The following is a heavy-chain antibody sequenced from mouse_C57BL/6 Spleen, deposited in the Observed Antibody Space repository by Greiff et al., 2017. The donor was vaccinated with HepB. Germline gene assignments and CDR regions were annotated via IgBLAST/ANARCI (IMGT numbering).Heavy chain of an antibody. J-gene: IGHJ2*01. CDR3: AREGITTVVAFDY. D-gene: IGHD1-1*01. CDR2: IYPGDGDT. V-gene: IGHV1-82*01. Sequence: QVQLKESGPELVKPGASVKISCKASGYAFSSSWMNWVKQRPGKGLEWIGRIYPGDGDTNYNGKFKGKATLTADKSSSTAYMQLSSLTSEDSAVYFCAREGITTVVAFDYWGQGTTLTVSS. CDR1: GYAFSSSW.